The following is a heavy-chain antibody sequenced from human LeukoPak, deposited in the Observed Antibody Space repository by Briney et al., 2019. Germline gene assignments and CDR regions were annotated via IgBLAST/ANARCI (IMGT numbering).Heavy chain of an antibody. CDR2: IYYSGST. CDR1: GGSISNNY. J-gene: IGHJ5*02. CDR3: ARLGVVTATLDP. D-gene: IGHD4-23*01. V-gene: IGHV4-59*08. Sequence: RPSETLSLTCTVSGGSISNNYWSWIRQPPGKGLEWIGYIYYSGSTIYNPSLKSRVTISLDTSRNLVSLKLSSVTAADTAVYYCARLGVVTATLDPWGQGTLVTVSS.